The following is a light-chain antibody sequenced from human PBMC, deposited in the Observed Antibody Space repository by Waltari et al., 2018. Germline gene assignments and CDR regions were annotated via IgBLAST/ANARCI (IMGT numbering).Light chain of an antibody. Sequence: QSALTQPASVSGSPGQSLPISCTGTSSHVGGSKYVSWYQQHPGKAPKPIIVAVSTRPSGTSNRFSGSKSGNTASLTISGLQADDEADYYCNSYTNSRTWVFGGGTKLTVL. CDR1: SSHVGGSKY. J-gene: IGLJ3*02. CDR2: AVS. CDR3: NSYTNSRTWV. V-gene: IGLV2-14*03.